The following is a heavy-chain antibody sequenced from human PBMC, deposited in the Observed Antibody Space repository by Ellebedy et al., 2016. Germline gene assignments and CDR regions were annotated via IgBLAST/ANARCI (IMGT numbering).Heavy chain of an antibody. CDR3: ARVGNWKGRSFDL. J-gene: IGHJ2*01. V-gene: IGHV3-48*01. CDR2: ISSSSSTI. Sequence: GGSLRLSCAASGFTFSSYSMNWVRQAPGKGLEWVSYISSSSSTIYYADSVKGRFTISRDNAKNSLYLQMNSLRAEDTAVYYCARVGNWKGRSFDLWGRGTLVTVSS. CDR1: GFTFSSYS. D-gene: IGHD1-1*01.